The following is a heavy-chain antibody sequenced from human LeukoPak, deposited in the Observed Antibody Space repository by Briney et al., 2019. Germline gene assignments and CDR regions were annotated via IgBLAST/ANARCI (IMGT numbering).Heavy chain of an antibody. CDR3: ARGAIVRTPTPYYFDY. Sequence: GASVKVSCKASGYTFTSYGISWVRQAPGQGLEWMGWISAYNGNTNYAQKLQGRVTMTTDTSTSTAYMELRSLRSDDTAVYYCARGAIVRTPTPYYFDYWGQGTLVTVSS. D-gene: IGHD3-10*01. V-gene: IGHV1-18*01. CDR1: GYTFTSYG. J-gene: IGHJ4*02. CDR2: ISAYNGNT.